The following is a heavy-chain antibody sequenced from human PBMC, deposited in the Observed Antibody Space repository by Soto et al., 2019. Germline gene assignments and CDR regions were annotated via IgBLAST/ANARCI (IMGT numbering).Heavy chain of an antibody. CDR2: INAGNGNT. J-gene: IGHJ4*02. D-gene: IGHD6-19*01. CDR3: ARDLGGWPDY. CDR1: GYTFTSYA. Sequence: QVQLVQSGAEVKKPGASVKVSCKTSGYTFTSYAMHWVRQAPGQRLEWMGWINAGNGNTKYSQKFQGRVTITIDTSASTAYMEPSSLRSEDTAIYYCARDLGGWPDYWGQGTLVTVSS. V-gene: IGHV1-3*01.